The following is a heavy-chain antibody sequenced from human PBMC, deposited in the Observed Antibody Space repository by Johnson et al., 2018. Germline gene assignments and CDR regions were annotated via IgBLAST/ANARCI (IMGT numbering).Heavy chain of an antibody. CDR2: IIPILGIA. Sequence: QVQLVQSGAEVKKPGSSVKVSCKASGGTFSSYTISWVRQAPGQGLERMGRIIPILGIANYAQKFQGRVTITADKSTSTAYMELSSLRSEDTAVYYCARGHSSGWAEYFQHWGQGTLVTVSS. CDR1: GGTFSSYT. CDR3: ARGHSSGWAEYFQH. J-gene: IGHJ1*01. V-gene: IGHV1-69*09. D-gene: IGHD6-19*01.